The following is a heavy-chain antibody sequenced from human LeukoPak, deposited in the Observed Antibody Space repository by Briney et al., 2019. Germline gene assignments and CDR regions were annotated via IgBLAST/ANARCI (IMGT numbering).Heavy chain of an antibody. CDR3: ARHNGVLHFLNY. CDR1: AGSISSSSFY. V-gene: IGHV4-39*01. CDR2: IYYSGST. Sequence: SETLSLTCTVSAGSISSSSFYWGWIRQPPGKGLEWIGNIYYSGSTYYNPSLESRVTISVDTSKNQVSLKLTSVTAADTAVYYCARHNGVLHFLNYWGQGTLVTVSS. J-gene: IGHJ4*02. D-gene: IGHD2-8*01.